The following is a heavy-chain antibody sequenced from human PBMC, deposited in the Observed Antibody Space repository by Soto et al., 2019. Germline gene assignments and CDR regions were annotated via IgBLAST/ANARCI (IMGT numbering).Heavy chain of an antibody. CDR3: ARGSKDIVVVVAATGWFDP. J-gene: IGHJ5*02. Sequence: SVKVSCKASGGTFSSCAISWVRQAPGQGLEWMGGIIPIFGTANYAQKFQGRVTITADESTSTAYMELSSLRSEDTAVYYCARGSKDIVVVVAATGWFDPWGPGTLVTVFS. V-gene: IGHV1-69*13. D-gene: IGHD2-15*01. CDR2: IIPIFGTA. CDR1: GGTFSSCA.